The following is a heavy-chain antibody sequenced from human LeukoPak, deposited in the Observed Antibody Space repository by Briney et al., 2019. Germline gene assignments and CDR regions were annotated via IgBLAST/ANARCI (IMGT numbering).Heavy chain of an antibody. CDR1: GFTFSSYE. J-gene: IGHJ3*02. V-gene: IGHV3-48*03. CDR2: ISSSGSAI. Sequence: PGGSLRLSCAASGFTFSSYEMNWVRQAPGKGLEWVSYISSSGSAIYYADSVKGRFTISRDNAKNSLYLQMNSLRAEDTAVYYCARDAGSGWRDAFDIWGQATMVTVSS. CDR3: ARDAGSGWRDAFDI. D-gene: IGHD6-19*01.